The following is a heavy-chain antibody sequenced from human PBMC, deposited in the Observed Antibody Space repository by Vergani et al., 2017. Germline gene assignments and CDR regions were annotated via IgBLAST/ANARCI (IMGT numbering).Heavy chain of an antibody. CDR3: AREDISSWCLGMDV. D-gene: IGHD6-13*01. CDR2: SYYSGST. Sequence: QVQLQESGPGLVKPSQTLSLTCTVSGGSISSGGYYWSWIRQPPGKGLEWIGYSYYSGSTYYNPSLKGRVTISVDPSKNQFSLKLSSVTAADAAVYYWAREDISSWCLGMDVWGKGTTVTVSS. J-gene: IGHJ6*04. CDR1: GGSISSGGYY. V-gene: IGHV4-31*03.